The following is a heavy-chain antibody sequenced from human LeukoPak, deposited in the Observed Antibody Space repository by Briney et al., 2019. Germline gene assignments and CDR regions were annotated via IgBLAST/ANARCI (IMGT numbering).Heavy chain of an antibody. CDR3: TANWFDP. Sequence: GGSLRLSCAASGFTFSRYWMHWVRQAPGKGLVWVSRINSDASRTNYADSVKGRFTISRDNAKNTLYLHMNSLRAEDTAVYYCTANWFDPWGKGTTVTVSS. J-gene: IGHJ5*01. CDR1: GFTFSRYW. CDR2: INSDASRT. V-gene: IGHV3-74*01.